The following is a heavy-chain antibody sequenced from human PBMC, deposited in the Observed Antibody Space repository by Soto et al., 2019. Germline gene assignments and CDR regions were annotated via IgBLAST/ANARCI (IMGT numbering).Heavy chain of an antibody. CDR1: TFNFTSYS. Sequence: LRLSCAGSTFNFTSYSLNWVLQAPGKGLEWVSSISATSTYIFYADSVKGRFTISRDNAKNSVSLQMNSLRAEDTALYYCARVNSATGSMHFDHWGQGTLVTVSS. CDR2: ISATSTYI. CDR3: ARVNSATGSMHFDH. V-gene: IGHV3-21*01. D-gene: IGHD3-10*01. J-gene: IGHJ4*02.